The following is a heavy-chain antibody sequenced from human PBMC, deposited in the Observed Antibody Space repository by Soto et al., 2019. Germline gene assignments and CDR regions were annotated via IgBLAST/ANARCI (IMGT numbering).Heavy chain of an antibody. Sequence: ASVKVSCKASGYTFTRYGISWVRQAPGQGLEWMGWISAYNGNTNYAQKLQGRVTMTTDTSTSTAYMELRSLRSDDTAVYYCARDRYSSSWPSYNWFDPWGQGTLVTVSS. D-gene: IGHD6-13*01. J-gene: IGHJ5*02. CDR2: ISAYNGNT. V-gene: IGHV1-18*01. CDR1: GYTFTRYG. CDR3: ARDRYSSSWPSYNWFDP.